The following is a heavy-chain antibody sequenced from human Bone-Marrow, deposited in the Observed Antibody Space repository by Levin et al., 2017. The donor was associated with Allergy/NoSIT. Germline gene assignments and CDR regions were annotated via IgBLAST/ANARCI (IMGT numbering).Heavy chain of an antibody. J-gene: IGHJ4*02. D-gene: IGHD5-24*01. Sequence: SETLSLSCTVSGGSISNNYWGWIRQTPGKGLEWIGYNHESGDSDYNPSLKGRVTASLDTSKSQVSLIQNSVAAADTAVYYCVGGGGWLIDYWGQGALVTVSS. CDR2: NHESGDS. V-gene: IGHV4-59*01. CDR1: GGSISNNY. CDR3: VGGGGWLIDY.